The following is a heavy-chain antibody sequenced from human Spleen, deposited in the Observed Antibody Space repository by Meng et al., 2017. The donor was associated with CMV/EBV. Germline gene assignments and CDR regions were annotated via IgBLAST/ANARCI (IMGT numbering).Heavy chain of an antibody. CDR1: GFTVSSHY. Sequence: GESLKISCAASGFTVSSHYMSWVRQAPGKGLEWVSVIYSGGSTYYADSVKGRFTISRDNSKNTLYLQMNSLRAEDTAVYYCARDLGRITIFGVVIERYYGMDVWGQGTTVTVSS. J-gene: IGHJ6*02. D-gene: IGHD3-3*01. V-gene: IGHV3-66*02. CDR2: IYSGGST. CDR3: ARDLGRITIFGVVIERYYGMDV.